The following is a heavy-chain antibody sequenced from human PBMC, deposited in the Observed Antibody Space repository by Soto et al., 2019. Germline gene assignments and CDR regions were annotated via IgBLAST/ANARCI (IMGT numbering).Heavy chain of an antibody. CDR3: ARELQGLYYFDY. CDR1: EYTFTSYT. CDR2: INGGNGNT. Sequence: ASVKVSGKASEYTFTSYTMHWVRQAPGQRLEWMGWINGGNGNTKYSQKFQGRVTITGDTSASTAYMELSSLRSDDTAVYYCARELQGLYYFDYWGQGTLVTVSS. V-gene: IGHV1-3*01. D-gene: IGHD4-4*01. J-gene: IGHJ4*02.